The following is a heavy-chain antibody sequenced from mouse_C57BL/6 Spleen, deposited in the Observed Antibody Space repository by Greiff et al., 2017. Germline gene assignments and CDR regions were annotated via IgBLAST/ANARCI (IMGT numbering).Heavy chain of an antibody. CDR1: GFTFSDYY. CDR3: ARDSYYAMDY. J-gene: IGHJ4*01. Sequence: DVKLVESEGGLVQPGSSMKLSCTASGFTFSDYYMAWVRQVPEKGLEWVANINYDGSSTYYLDSLKSRFIISRDNAKNILYLQMSSLKSEDTVTYYCARDSYYAMDYWGQGTSVTVSS. V-gene: IGHV5-16*01. CDR2: INYDGSST.